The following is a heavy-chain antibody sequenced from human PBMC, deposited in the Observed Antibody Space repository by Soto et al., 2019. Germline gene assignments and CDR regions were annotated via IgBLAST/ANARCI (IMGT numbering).Heavy chain of an antibody. CDR1: GGSISSSSYY. Sequence: QLQESGPGLVKPSETLSLTCTVSGGSISSSSYYWGWIRQPPGKGLEWIGSIYYSGSTYYNPSLKSRVTISVDTSKNQFSLKLSSVTAADTAVYYCARHNFITMIPRGYNWFDPWGQGTLVTVSS. CDR2: IYYSGST. D-gene: IGHD3-22*01. CDR3: ARHNFITMIPRGYNWFDP. J-gene: IGHJ5*02. V-gene: IGHV4-39*01.